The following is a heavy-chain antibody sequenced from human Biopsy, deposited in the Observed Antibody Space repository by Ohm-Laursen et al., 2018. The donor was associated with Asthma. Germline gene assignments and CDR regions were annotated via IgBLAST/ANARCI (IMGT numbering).Heavy chain of an antibody. D-gene: IGHD3-10*01. Sequence: SSVKVSCKASGGTFSSYSVSWVRQAPGQGLEWMGGIIPIFGTANYAQKFQGRVTITADESTSTAYMELSRLRSEDTAVYYCARHPYVDGSDNYYYRGNDYYLGMDVWGQGTTVTVSS. CDR2: IIPIFGTA. V-gene: IGHV1-69*01. CDR3: ARHPYVDGSDNYYYRGNDYYLGMDV. J-gene: IGHJ6*02. CDR1: GGTFSSYS.